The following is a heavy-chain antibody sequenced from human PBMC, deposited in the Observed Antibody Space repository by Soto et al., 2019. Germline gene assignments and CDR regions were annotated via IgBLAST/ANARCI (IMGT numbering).Heavy chain of an antibody. V-gene: IGHV1-69*01. Sequence: QVQLVQSGAEVRKTGSSVKVSCKASGGTFSNHAISWVRQAPGQGLEWIGGIIPMFGTADYAQKFQGRVTITADESTTTAHMELSSLRSEDSAVYYCARDDATYCGGDCYRYFFYGLDVWGQGTTVTVSS. CDR1: GGTFSNHA. CDR2: IIPMFGTA. CDR3: ARDDATYCGGDCYRYFFYGLDV. J-gene: IGHJ6*02. D-gene: IGHD2-21*02.